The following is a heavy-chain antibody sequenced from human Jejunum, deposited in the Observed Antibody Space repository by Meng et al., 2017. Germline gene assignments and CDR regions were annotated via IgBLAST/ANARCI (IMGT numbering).Heavy chain of an antibody. CDR1: GFTFTNYE. CDR2: ISSSGGTI. J-gene: IGHJ6*04. CDR3: ARALLSITKVRKGSSVESSYYFYGMDV. D-gene: IGHD3-10*01. Sequence: GGSLRLSCAASGFTFTNYEMNWIRQAPGKGLEWLSYISSSGGTITYADSVKGRFTISRDNAKKSLYLQMNSLGAEDTAVYYCARALLSITKVRKGSSVESSYYFYGMDVWGKGTTVTVSS. V-gene: IGHV3-48*03.